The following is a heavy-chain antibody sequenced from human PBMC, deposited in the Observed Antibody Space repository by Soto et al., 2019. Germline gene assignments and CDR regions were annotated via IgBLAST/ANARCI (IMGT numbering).Heavy chain of an antibody. Sequence: PGGSLRLSCAASGFTFSSYGMHWVRQAPGKGLEWVAVISYDGSNKYYADSVKGRFTISRDNSKNTLYLQMNSLRAEDMAVYYCAKDISFRAAMVTWLGYWGQGTLVTVSS. CDR3: AKDISFRAAMVTWLGY. CDR1: GFTFSSYG. CDR2: ISYDGSNK. D-gene: IGHD5-18*01. V-gene: IGHV3-30*18. J-gene: IGHJ4*02.